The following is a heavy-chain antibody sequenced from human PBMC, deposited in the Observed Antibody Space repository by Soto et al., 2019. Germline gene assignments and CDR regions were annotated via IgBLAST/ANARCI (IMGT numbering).Heavy chain of an antibody. J-gene: IGHJ4*02. CDR1: GFVFDGYA. CDR3: ARGGTVPAGGSYFEF. V-gene: IGHV3-30-3*01. CDR2: VTYDGTDK. Sequence: QVQLVESGGGVVQPGKSLRLSCAASGFVFDGYAMHWVRQVPGKGLEWVAGVTYDGTDKYYAGSVQGRFSMSRDNSKNALSLQMNDVRPEDTAVYYCARGGTVPAGGSYFEFCGQGTLVTVSS. D-gene: IGHD2-2*01.